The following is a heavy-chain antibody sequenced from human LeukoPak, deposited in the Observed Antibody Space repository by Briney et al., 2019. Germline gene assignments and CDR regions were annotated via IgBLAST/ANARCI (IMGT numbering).Heavy chain of an antibody. J-gene: IGHJ4*02. V-gene: IGHV1-18*01. CDR1: GYTFTSYG. D-gene: IGHD6-13*01. CDR3: ARDPRYSGSWSHFDY. Sequence: ASVKVSCKASGYTFTSYGISWVRQAPGQGLEWMGWISAYNGNTNYAQKLQGRVTMTTDTSTSTAYMELRSLRSDDTAVYYCARDPRYSGSWSHFDYWGQGTLVTVSS. CDR2: ISAYNGNT.